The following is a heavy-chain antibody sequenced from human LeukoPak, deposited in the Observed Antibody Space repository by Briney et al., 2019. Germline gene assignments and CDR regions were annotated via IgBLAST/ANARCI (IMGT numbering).Heavy chain of an antibody. Sequence: GGSLRLSCAASGFTFSTYAMSWVRQAPGKGLEWVSTISGSGANTYYADSVRGRFTISRDNSKNTLYLQMNSLRAEDTAVYYCAKSSKVRGVIRYTRGYMDVWGKGTTVTVSS. D-gene: IGHD3-10*01. J-gene: IGHJ6*03. CDR2: ISGSGANT. CDR1: GFTFSTYA. CDR3: AKSSKVRGVIRYTRGYMDV. V-gene: IGHV3-23*01.